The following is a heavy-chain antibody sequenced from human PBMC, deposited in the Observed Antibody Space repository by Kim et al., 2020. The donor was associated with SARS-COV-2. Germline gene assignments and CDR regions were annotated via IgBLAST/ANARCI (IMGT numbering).Heavy chain of an antibody. Sequence: ASVKVSCKASGYTFIDYSINWVRQAPGQGLEWMGWISAYTGHPTYAQSFQGRFTVTTDTSTSTAYMELSSLTSEDTAVYYCARETSDEFRENDVWCQG. CDR1: GYTFIDYS. D-gene: IGHD1-1*01. CDR2: ISAYTGHP. CDR3: ARETSDEFRENDV. V-gene: IGHV1-18*01. J-gene: IGHJ3*01.